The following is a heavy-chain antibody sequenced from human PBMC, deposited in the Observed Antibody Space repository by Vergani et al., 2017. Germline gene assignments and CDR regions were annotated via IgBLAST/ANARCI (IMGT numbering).Heavy chain of an antibody. J-gene: IGHJ6*03. CDR2: MNPNSGNT. D-gene: IGHD3-9*01. Sequence: QVQLVQSGAEVKKPGASVKVSCKASGYTFTSYDINWVRQDTGQGLEWIGWMNPNSGNTGYAQKFQGRVNMTRNTSISTAYMELSSLRSEDTAVYYCAIVYYDILTGYYPPWDYYYMDVWGKGTTVTVSS. V-gene: IGHV1-8*01. CDR1: GYTFTSYD. CDR3: AIVYYDILTGYYPPWDYYYMDV.